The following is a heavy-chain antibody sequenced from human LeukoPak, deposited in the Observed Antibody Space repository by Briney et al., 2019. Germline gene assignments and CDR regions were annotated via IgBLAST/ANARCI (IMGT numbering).Heavy chain of an antibody. J-gene: IGHJ3*02. D-gene: IGHD1-26*01. CDR3: ARGPGSIAGAKNPFDI. CDR2: ISYDGSNK. Sequence: QPGRSLRLSCAASGLTFSSYAMHWVRQAPGKGLEWVAVISYDGSNKNYADSVKGRFTISGDKSKNTLYLQMNSLRPEDTAFYYCARGPGSIAGAKNPFDIWGQGTMVTVSS. V-gene: IGHV3-30*01. CDR1: GLTFSSYA.